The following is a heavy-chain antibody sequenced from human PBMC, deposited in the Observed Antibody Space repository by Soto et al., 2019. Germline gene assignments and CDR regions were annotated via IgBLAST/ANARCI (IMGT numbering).Heavy chain of an antibody. CDR3: AKATMTLVVIRLDS. D-gene: IGHD3-22*01. CDR1: GFTFSNYA. V-gene: IGHV3-23*01. CDR2: ISGRGGST. Sequence: GSLRLSCAASGFTFSNYAMNWVRQAPGKGLEWVSTISGRGGSTYYADSVKGRFTISRDNSKNILYLQMNSLRAEDTAVYYCAKATMTLVVIRLDSWGQGTLVTVSS. J-gene: IGHJ4*02.